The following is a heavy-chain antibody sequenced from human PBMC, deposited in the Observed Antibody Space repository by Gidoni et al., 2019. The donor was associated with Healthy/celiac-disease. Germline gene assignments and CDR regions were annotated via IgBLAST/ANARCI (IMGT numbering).Heavy chain of an antibody. J-gene: IGHJ3*02. V-gene: IGHV3-48*03. CDR2: ISSIVSTI. CDR3: ARVFATPMNLRAFDI. Sequence: EVQLVESGGGLVQPGGSLRLSCAASGFTFSSYEMNWVRQAPGRGLSLVVYISSIVSTIYYADALKGRFTISRDNSKNSLYLQMNSLRAEDTAVYYCARVFATPMNLRAFDIWGQGTMVTVSS. D-gene: IGHD3-22*01. CDR1: GFTFSSYE.